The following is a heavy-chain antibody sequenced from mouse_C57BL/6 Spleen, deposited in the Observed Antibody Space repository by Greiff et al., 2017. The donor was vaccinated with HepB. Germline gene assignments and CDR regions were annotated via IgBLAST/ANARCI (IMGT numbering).Heavy chain of an antibody. D-gene: IGHD2-10*01. J-gene: IGHJ2*01. Sequence: LQESGAELARPGASVKMSCKASGYTFTSYTMHWVKQRPGQGLEWIGYINPSSGYTKYNQKFKDKATLTADKSSSTAYMQLSSLTSEDSAVYYCARSLLLYSYYFDYWGQGTTLTVSS. CDR1: GYTFTSYT. V-gene: IGHV1-4*01. CDR3: ARSLLLYSYYFDY. CDR2: INPSSGYT.